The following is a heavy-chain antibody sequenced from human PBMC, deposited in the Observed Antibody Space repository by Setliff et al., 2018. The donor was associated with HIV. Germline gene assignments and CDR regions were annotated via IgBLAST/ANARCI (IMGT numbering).Heavy chain of an antibody. J-gene: IGHJ6*03. Sequence: ASVKVSCKASGYTFTSYVMHWVRQAPGQRLEWMGWINAGNGNTKYSQKFQGRVTFTRDTSASTAYMELSSLRSEDTAVYYCAREGKFRYYYYMDVCGKGTTVTVSS. CDR3: AREGKFRYYYYMDV. D-gene: IGHD3-10*01. V-gene: IGHV1-3*01. CDR2: INAGNGNT. CDR1: GYTFTSYV.